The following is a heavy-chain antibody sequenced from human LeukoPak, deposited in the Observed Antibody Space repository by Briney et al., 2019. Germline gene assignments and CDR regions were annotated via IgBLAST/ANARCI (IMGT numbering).Heavy chain of an antibody. J-gene: IGHJ6*03. V-gene: IGHV3-21*04. Sequence: GGSLRLSCAASGFTFSSYNTNWVRQAPGKGLEWVSSITSGSSYIYYADSVKGRFTISRDNAKNSLYLQMNSLRAEDTAVYYCAKDSRGGSYYYYMDVWGKGTTVTVSS. CDR3: AKDSRGGSYYYYMDV. CDR2: ITSGSSYI. D-gene: IGHD3-10*01. CDR1: GFTFSSYN.